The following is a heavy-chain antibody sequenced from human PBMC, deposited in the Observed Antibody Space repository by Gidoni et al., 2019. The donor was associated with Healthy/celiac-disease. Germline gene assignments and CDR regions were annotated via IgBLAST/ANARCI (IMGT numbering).Heavy chain of an antibody. V-gene: IGHV1-69*01. CDR3: ARSLVDPVNFGGMDV. D-gene: IGHD1-20*01. J-gene: IGHJ6*02. Sequence: QVQLVQSGAEVRKPGSSVKVSCKASGGPFSSYAISWVRQAPGQGLGWMGGIIPIFGTANYAQKFQGRVTLTADESTSTAYMELSSLRSEDTAVYYCARSLVDPVNFGGMDVWGQGTTVTVSS. CDR1: GGPFSSYA. CDR2: IIPIFGTA.